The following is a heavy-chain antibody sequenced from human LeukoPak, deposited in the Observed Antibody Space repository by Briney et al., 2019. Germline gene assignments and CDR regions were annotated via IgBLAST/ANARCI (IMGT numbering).Heavy chain of an antibody. CDR3: ARNDLSNYYGMDV. V-gene: IGHV3-33*01. CDR1: GFTLSSYG. Sequence: GRSLRLSCAASGFTLSSYGMPWVRQAPGKGLEWVAVIWYDGSNKYYADSVKGRFTISRDNSKNTLYLQMNSLRAEDTAVYYCARNDLSNYYGMDVWGQGTTVTVSS. CDR2: IWYDGSNK. J-gene: IGHJ6*02.